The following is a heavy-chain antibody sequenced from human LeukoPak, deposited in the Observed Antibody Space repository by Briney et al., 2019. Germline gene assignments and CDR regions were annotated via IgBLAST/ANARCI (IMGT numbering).Heavy chain of an antibody. CDR1: GFTFSRYG. Sequence: PGGSLRLSCTVSGFTFSRYGMHWLRQAPGKGLEWVAGISYDGSNQHYGDSVKGRFTISRDNSKHTLYLQMNSLRGDDTAVYYCAKEGRRYFDYWGQGALVTVSS. V-gene: IGHV3-30*18. J-gene: IGHJ4*02. CDR3: AKEGRRYFDY. CDR2: ISYDGSNQ.